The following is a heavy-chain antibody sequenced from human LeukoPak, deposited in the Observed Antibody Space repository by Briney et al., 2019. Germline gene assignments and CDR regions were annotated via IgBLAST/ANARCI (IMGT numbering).Heavy chain of an antibody. D-gene: IGHD3-10*01. CDR3: AKDLETINPTMD. CDR1: GYTFTGYF. CDR2: IDPDSGGT. V-gene: IGHV1-2*02. J-gene: IGHJ4*02. Sequence: ASVKVSCKASGYTFTGYFMHWVRQAPGQGLEWMGWIDPDSGGTNYAQVFQGRVTVTRDKSISTAYMELSSLRSDDTAVYYCAKDLETINPTMDWGQGTLVTVSS.